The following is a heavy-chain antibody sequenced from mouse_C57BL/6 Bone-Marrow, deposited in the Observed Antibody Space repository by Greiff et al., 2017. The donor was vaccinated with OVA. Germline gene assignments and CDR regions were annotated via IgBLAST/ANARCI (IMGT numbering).Heavy chain of an antibody. CDR1: GYTFTSYW. D-gene: IGHD2-4*01. CDR2: IDPSDSYT. J-gene: IGHJ3*01. V-gene: IGHV1-69*01. Sequence: QVQLQQPGAELVMPGASVKLSCKASGYTFTSYWMHWVKQRPGQGLEWIGEIDPSDSYTNYNQKFKGKSTLTVDKSSSTAYMQLSSLTSEDSAVYYCARSLYYDYDVGFAYWGQGTLVTVSA. CDR3: ARSLYYDYDVGFAY.